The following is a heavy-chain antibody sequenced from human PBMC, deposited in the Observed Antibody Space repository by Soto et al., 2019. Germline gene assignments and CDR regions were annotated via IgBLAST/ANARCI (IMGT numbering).Heavy chain of an antibody. D-gene: IGHD2-15*01. CDR1: GFTFSNYA. V-gene: IGHV3-23*01. J-gene: IGHJ4*02. CDR2: ISGGGGTT. CDR3: AKGAPDCSGGTCYRALGY. Sequence: PGGSLRLSCAASGFTFSNYAMGWVRQAPGKGLEWVSAISGGGGTTYYADSVKGRFTISRDNSKNTLYLQTNSLRAEDTAVYYCAKGAPDCSGGTCYRALGYWGQGTLVTVSS.